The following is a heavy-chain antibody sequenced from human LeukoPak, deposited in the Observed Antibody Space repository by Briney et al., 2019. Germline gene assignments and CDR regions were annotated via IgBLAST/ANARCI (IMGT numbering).Heavy chain of an antibody. D-gene: IGHD1-26*01. V-gene: IGHV1-2*02. CDR3: ARDRGELLPEYYFDY. J-gene: IGHJ4*02. CDR2: INPNSGGT. CDR1: GYTFTGYY. Sequence: ASVKVSCKASGYTFTGYYMHWVRQAPGQGLEWMGWINPNSGGTNYAQKFQGRVTMTRDTSISTAYMELSRLRSDDTAVYYCARDRGELLPEYYFDYWGQETLVTVSS.